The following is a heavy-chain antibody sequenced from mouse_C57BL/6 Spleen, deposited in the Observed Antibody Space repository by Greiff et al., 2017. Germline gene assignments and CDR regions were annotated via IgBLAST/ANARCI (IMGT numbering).Heavy chain of an antibody. V-gene: IGHV5-17*01. CDR3: ARPSTLTFFDY. Sequence: DVMLVESGGGLVKPGGSLKLSCAASGFTFSDYGMHWVRQAPEKGLEWVAYISSGSSTIYYADTVKGRFTISRDNAKNTLFLQMTSLRSEDTAMYYCARPSTLTFFDYWGQGTTLTVSS. D-gene: IGHD1-1*01. CDR1: GFTFSDYG. CDR2: ISSGSSTI. J-gene: IGHJ2*01.